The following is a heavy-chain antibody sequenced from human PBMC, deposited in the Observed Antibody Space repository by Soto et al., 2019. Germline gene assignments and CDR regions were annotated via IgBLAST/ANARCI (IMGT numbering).Heavy chain of an antibody. CDR3: ARDLIRDEGYYGMDV. CDR2: IYYSGST. J-gene: IGHJ6*02. Sequence: SETLSLTCTVSGGSVSSGSYYWSWIRQPPGKGLEWIGYIYYSGSTNYNPSLKSRVTISVDTSKNQFSLKLSSVTAADTAVYYCARDLIRDEGYYGMDVWGQGTTVTVSS. V-gene: IGHV4-61*01. CDR1: GGSVSSGSYY.